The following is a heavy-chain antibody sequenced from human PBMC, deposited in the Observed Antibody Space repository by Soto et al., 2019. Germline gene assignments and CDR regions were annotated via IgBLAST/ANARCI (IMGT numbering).Heavy chain of an antibody. V-gene: IGHV3-9*01. Sequence: GGSLRLSCAASGFNFDDYAMHWVRQAPGKGLEWVAGITWNSGNIAYADSVKGRFTISRDNAKNSLYLQMNSLRPEDTAFYFCAKDHLGGAMAVPFFDSRGHGALVTVSS. CDR1: GFNFDDYA. J-gene: IGHJ4*01. D-gene: IGHD3-16*01. CDR2: ITWNSGNI. CDR3: AKDHLGGAMAVPFFDS.